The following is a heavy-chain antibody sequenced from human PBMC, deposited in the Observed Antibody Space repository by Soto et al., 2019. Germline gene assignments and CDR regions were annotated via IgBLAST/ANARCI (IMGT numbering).Heavy chain of an antibody. CDR2: VIPIFGTA. CDR1: GGTFSSYA. D-gene: IGHD6-13*01. V-gene: IGHV1-69*13. CDR3: AREGREAAESDMDV. J-gene: IGHJ6*02. Sequence: SVKVSCKASGGTFSSYAISWVPQAPGQGLEWMGGVIPIFGTANYAQKFQGRVTITADESTSTAYMELSSLRSEDTAVYYCAREGREAAESDMDVWGQGTTVTVSS.